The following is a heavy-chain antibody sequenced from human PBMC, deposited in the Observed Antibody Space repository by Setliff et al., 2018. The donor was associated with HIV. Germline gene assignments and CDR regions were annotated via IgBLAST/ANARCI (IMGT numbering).Heavy chain of an antibody. D-gene: IGHD6-13*01. Sequence: ASVKVSCKASGYTFSGYYLHWVRQAPGQGLEWMGWINPNSGGTNYAQKFQGRVTMTRDTSISTAYMELSRLRSDDTAVYYCARGFRFRGIAAAAAFDYWDQGTLVTVSS. V-gene: IGHV1-2*02. CDR2: INPNSGGT. CDR3: ARGFRFRGIAAAAAFDY. J-gene: IGHJ4*02. CDR1: GYTFSGYY.